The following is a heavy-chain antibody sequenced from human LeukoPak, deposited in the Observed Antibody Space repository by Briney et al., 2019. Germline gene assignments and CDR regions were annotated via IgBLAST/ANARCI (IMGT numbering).Heavy chain of an antibody. V-gene: IGHV3-73*01. CDR3: TGYCSSTSCPTTFDY. CDR1: GFTFSGSA. D-gene: IGHD2-2*01. CDR2: IRSKANSYAT. J-gene: IGHJ4*02. Sequence: GGSLKLSCAASGFTFSGSAMHWVRPASGKGLERVGRIRSKANSYATAYAASVKGRFTISRDDSKNTAYLQMNSLKTEDTAVYYCTGYCSSTSCPTTFDYWGQGTLVTVSS.